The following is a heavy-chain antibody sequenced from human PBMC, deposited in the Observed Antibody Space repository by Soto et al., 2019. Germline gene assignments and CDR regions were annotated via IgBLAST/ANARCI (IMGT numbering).Heavy chain of an antibody. J-gene: IGHJ5*01. Sequence: QVQLLESGPGLVKPSQTLSLTCSVSGDSISTVDYFWAWIRQPPGQALEYIGYIYRSATTYFNPSFESRVAMSLVTSKRQFSLNVSSVTAADTAVYFCARGRYCLTGRCFPNWFDSWGQGALVAVSS. D-gene: IGHD2-15*01. CDR1: GDSISTVDYF. CDR3: ARGRYCLTGRCFPNWFDS. CDR2: IYRSATT. V-gene: IGHV4-30-4*01.